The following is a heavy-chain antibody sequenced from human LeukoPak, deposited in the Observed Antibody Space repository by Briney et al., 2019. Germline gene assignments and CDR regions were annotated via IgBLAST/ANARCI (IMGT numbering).Heavy chain of an antibody. D-gene: IGHD3-22*01. J-gene: IGHJ4*02. CDR3: ATLGRDYDSSGYSFRFDY. Sequence: SVKVSCKASGGTFSSYAISWVLQAPGQGLEWMGRIIPILGIANYAQKFQGRVTITADKSTSTAYMELSSLRSEDTAVYYCATLGRDYDSSGYSFRFDYWGQGTLVTVSS. CDR2: IIPILGIA. CDR1: GGTFSSYA. V-gene: IGHV1-69*04.